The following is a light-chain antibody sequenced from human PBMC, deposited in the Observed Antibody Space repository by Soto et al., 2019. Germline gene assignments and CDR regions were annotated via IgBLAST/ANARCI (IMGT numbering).Light chain of an antibody. CDR3: ASCDDSLTGYV. CDR2: KSD. CDR1: SSSIGTNY. V-gene: IGLV1-47*01. J-gene: IGLJ1*01. Sequence: QSVLTQPPSASGTPGQRVTISCSGSSSSIGTNYVYWYQQLPGTAPTLLIYKSDRRPPGVPDRFSGSKSGTSASLAISGLRSEDEADYHCASCDDSLTGYVFGTGTKVTVL.